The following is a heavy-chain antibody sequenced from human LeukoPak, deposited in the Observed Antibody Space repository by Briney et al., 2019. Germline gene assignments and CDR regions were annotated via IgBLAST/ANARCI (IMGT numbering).Heavy chain of an antibody. V-gene: IGHV4-39*01. D-gene: IGHD2-15*01. Sequence: PSETLSLTCTVSGGSISSSSYYWGWIRQPPGKGLEWIGSIYYSGSTYYNPPLKSRVTISVDTSKNQFSLKLSSVTAADTAVYYCARHCSGGSCYFAFDIWGQGTMVTVSS. J-gene: IGHJ3*02. CDR1: GGSISSSSYY. CDR2: IYYSGST. CDR3: ARHCSGGSCYFAFDI.